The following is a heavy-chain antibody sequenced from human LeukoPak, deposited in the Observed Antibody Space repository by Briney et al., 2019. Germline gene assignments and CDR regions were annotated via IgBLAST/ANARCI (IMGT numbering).Heavy chain of an antibody. CDR1: GFTFSNYA. V-gene: IGHV3-21*01. CDR2: ISSSRSYK. Sequence: GGSLRLSCAASGFTFSNYAMSWVRQAPGKGLEWVSSISSSRSYKYYADSLKGRFTISRDNAKSSLYLQMNSLTAEDTAVYYCASGHTAVTRHFDFWGQGTLVTVSS. D-gene: IGHD4-17*01. J-gene: IGHJ4*02. CDR3: ASGHTAVTRHFDF.